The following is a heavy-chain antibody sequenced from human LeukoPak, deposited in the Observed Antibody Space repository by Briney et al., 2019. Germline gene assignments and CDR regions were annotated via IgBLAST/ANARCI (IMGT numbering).Heavy chain of an antibody. V-gene: IGHV1-69*05. CDR2: IIPIFGTA. J-gene: IGHJ4*02. CDR1: GGTFSSYA. D-gene: IGHD5-12*01. Sequence: SVKVSCKXSGGTFSSYAISWVRQAPGQGLEWMGRIIPIFGTANYAQKFQGRVTITTDESTSTAYMELSSLRSEDTAVYYCAREDIVARYFDYWGQGTLVTVSS. CDR3: AREDIVARYFDY.